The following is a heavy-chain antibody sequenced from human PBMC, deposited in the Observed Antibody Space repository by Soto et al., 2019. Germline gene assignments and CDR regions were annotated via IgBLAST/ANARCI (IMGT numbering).Heavy chain of an antibody. V-gene: IGHV4-39*01. CDR1: GGSISSSRHY. CDR2: IYYSGNT. CDR3: AKLSISGSFDY. D-gene: IGHD5-12*01. J-gene: IGHJ4*01. Sequence: SETLSLTCSVSGGSISSSRHYWGWIRQPPGKGLEWIGSIYYSGNTYYSPSHKSRVTMSVDTSKNQFSLKLSSVTAADTAVYHCAKLSISGSFDYCGHISQLTV.